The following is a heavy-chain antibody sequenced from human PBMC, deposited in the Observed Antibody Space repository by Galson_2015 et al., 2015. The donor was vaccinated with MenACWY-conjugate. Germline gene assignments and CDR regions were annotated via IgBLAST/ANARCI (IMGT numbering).Heavy chain of an antibody. V-gene: IGHV5-51*01. D-gene: IGHD4-17*01. CDR3: ASPARIGDSMDFEY. Sequence: QSGAEVKKPGESLKISCKGSGYSFSTYWIGWVRQMPGKGLEWMGITYPGDSDTTYSPSFQGQVTFSADKSISTAYLQWSSLKASDTAMYYCASPARIGDSMDFEYWGQGTLVTVSS. CDR2: TYPGDSDT. CDR1: GYSFSTYW. J-gene: IGHJ4*02.